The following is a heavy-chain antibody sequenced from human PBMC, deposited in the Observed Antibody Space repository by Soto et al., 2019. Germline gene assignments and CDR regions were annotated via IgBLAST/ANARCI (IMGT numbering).Heavy chain of an antibody. CDR2: IYPGDSDT. J-gene: IGHJ4*02. V-gene: IGHV5-51*01. CDR3: ARREVVVVADEEYYFDY. D-gene: IGHD2-15*01. CDR1: GYSFTSYW. Sequence: GESLKISCKGSGYSFTSYWIGWVRQMPGKGLEWMGIIYPGDSDTRYSPSFQGQVTISADKSISTAYLQWSSLKASDTAMYYCARREVVVVADEEYYFDYWGQGTLVTVSS.